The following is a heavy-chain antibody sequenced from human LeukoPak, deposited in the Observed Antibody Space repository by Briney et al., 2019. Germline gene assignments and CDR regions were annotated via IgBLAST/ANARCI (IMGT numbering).Heavy chain of an antibody. CDR1: GYTFTSYY. V-gene: IGHV1-46*01. J-gene: IGHJ6*04. D-gene: IGHD3-10*01. Sequence: ASVKVSCKASGYTFTSYYMHWVRQAPGQGLEWMGIINPSGGSTSYAQKFQGRVTMTRDASTSTVYMELSSQRSEDTAVYYCARNYKVARLVGRTYYYYGMDVWGKGTTVTVSS. CDR3: ARNYKVARLVGRTYYYYGMDV. CDR2: INPSGGST.